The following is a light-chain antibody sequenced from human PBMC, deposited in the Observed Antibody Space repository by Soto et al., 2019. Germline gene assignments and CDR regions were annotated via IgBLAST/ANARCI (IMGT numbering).Light chain of an antibody. CDR3: ASYTTSHTRV. CDR2: EVN. Sequence: QSALTQPASVSGSPGQSITISCTGSNSDVGAYNYVSWYQQHPGKAPRLIIFEVNDRPSGVSHRFSGSKSGNTASLTISGLQAEDEADYYCASYTTSHTRVFGGGTKVTV. CDR1: NSDVGAYNY. J-gene: IGLJ3*02. V-gene: IGLV2-14*01.